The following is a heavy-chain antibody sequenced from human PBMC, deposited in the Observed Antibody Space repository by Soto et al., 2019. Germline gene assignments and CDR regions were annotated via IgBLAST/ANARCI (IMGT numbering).Heavy chain of an antibody. CDR1: GGSISSSSYY. CDR3: ARHNGPLYVGYYYDMDV. D-gene: IGHD3-16*01. Sequence: SETLSLTCTFSGGSISSSSYYLGLIRPPPGKGLEWIGSIYYSGYTYYNPSLKSRVTISVDTSKNQFSLKLSSVTAADTAVYYCARHNGPLYVGYYYDMDVWGQGTTVTVSS. CDR2: IYYSGYT. V-gene: IGHV4-39*01. J-gene: IGHJ6*02.